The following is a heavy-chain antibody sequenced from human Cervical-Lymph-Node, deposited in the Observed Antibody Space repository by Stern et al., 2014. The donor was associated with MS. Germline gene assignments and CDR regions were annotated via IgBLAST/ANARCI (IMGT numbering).Heavy chain of an antibody. CDR1: GYTFTNYY. J-gene: IGHJ5*02. Sequence: QLVQSGDEVKKPGASVKVSCKASGYTFTNYYIHWVRQAPGQGLEWMGMINPSGGSTNYAQKFQGRLTMTSDTSATTVYMELSSLRSEDTAVYYCARNRYCSGGNCFSDWFDPWGLGTLVTVSS. CDR2: INPSGGST. D-gene: IGHD2-15*01. CDR3: ARNRYCSGGNCFSDWFDP. V-gene: IGHV1-46*03.